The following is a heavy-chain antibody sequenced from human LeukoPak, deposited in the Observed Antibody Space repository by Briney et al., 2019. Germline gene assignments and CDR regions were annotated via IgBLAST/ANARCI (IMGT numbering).Heavy chain of an antibody. D-gene: IGHD6-13*01. CDR2: IWYDGSNK. V-gene: IGHV3-33*01. Sequence: PGGSLRLSCAASGFTFSSYGMHWVRQAPGKGLEWVAVIWYDGSNKYYADSVKGRFTISRDNSKNTLYLQMNSLRAEDTAVYYCARVRARYSSKSDAFDIWGQGTMVTVSS. CDR1: GFTFSSYG. CDR3: ARVRARYSSKSDAFDI. J-gene: IGHJ3*02.